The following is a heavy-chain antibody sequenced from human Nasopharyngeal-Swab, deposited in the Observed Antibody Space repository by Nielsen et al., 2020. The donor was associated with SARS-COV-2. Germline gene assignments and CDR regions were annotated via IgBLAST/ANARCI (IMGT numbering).Heavy chain of an antibody. J-gene: IGHJ3*02. CDR3: ASTVVTTRGPNAFDI. Sequence: ASVKVSCKASGYTFTSYCISWVRQAPGQGLEWMGWISAYNGNTNYAQKLQGRVTMTTDTSTSTAYMELRSLRSDDPAVYYCASTVVTTRGPNAFDIWGQGTMVTVSS. CDR1: GYTFTSYC. D-gene: IGHD4-23*01. CDR2: ISAYNGNT. V-gene: IGHV1-18*01.